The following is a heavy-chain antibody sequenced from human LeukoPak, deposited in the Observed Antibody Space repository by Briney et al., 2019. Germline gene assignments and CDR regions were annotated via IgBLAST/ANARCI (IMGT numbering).Heavy chain of an antibody. CDR3: ARDPDSSSFDY. CDR1: GFTFSGYW. Sequence: GGSLRLSCAASGFTFSGYWMTWVRQAPGKGLEWVATIKPDGSDQYYVDSLRGRFTISRDNTKNSLYLQMDSLRADDTAVYYCARDPDSSSFDYWGQGVLVTVSS. D-gene: IGHD6-13*01. CDR2: IKPDGSDQ. J-gene: IGHJ4*02. V-gene: IGHV3-7*01.